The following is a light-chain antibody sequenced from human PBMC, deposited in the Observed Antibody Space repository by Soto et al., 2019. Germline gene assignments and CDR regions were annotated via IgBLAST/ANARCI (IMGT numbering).Light chain of an antibody. CDR1: SSDVGAYNY. Sequence: QSALTQPASVSGSPGQSIAISCTGTSSDVGAYNYVSWYQQPPGKAPKLMIYDVSNRSSGVSDRFSGSKSGNTASLTISGLQTEDEADYYCKSYTTTRTYVFGTGTKLTVL. CDR3: KSYTTTRTYV. V-gene: IGLV2-14*01. J-gene: IGLJ1*01. CDR2: DVS.